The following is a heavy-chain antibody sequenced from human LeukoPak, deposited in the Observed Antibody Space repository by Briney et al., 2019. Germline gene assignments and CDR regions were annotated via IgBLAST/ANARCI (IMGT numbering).Heavy chain of an antibody. Sequence: GGSLRLSCAASGFTFSSYAMHWVRQAPGKGLEWVAVISYDGSNKYYADSVKGRFTISRDNSKNTLYLQMNSLRAEDTAVYYCARDGYSSSWPLYYYYGMDVWGQGTTVTVSS. D-gene: IGHD6-13*01. J-gene: IGHJ6*02. CDR2: ISYDGSNK. V-gene: IGHV3-30-3*01. CDR1: GFTFSSYA. CDR3: ARDGYSSSWPLYYYYGMDV.